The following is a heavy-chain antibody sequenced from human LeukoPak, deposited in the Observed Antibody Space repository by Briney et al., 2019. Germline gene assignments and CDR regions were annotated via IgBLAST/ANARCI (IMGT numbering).Heavy chain of an antibody. V-gene: IGHV4-34*01. J-gene: IGHJ6*03. CDR1: GASFSDYY. CDR2: INHSGST. D-gene: IGHD6-6*01. Sequence: SETLSLTCAVYGASFSDYYLSWIRQPPGKGLEWIGRINHSGSTNYNPSLKSRVTISIDMPINQFSLTLSSVTAADTALYYCRAARPEDYYRYMDVWGKGTTVTVSS. CDR3: RAARPEDYYRYMDV.